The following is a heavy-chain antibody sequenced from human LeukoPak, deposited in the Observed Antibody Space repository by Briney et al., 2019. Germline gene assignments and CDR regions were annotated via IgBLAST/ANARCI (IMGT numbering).Heavy chain of an antibody. D-gene: IGHD3-10*01. Sequence: GGSLRLSCAASGFTFSSYSMNWVRQAPGKGLEWVAVIWYDGSNKYYADSVKGRFTISRDNSKNTLYLQMNSLRAEDTAVYYCARVGPSYGSGSLYYWGQGTLVTVSS. CDR3: ARVGPSYGSGSLYY. V-gene: IGHV3-33*08. J-gene: IGHJ4*02. CDR2: IWYDGSNK. CDR1: GFTFSSYS.